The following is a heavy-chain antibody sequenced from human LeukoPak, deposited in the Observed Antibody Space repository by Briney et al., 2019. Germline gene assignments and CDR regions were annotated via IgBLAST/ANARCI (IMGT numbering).Heavy chain of an antibody. CDR2: IWYDGSNK. CDR3: ARDYSCGGDCYTFDY. Sequence: PGGSLRLSCAASGXTFSSYGMHWVRQAPGKGLEWVAVIWYDGSNKYYADSVKGRFTISRDNSKNTLYLQMNSLRAEDTAVYYCARDYSCGGDCYTFDYWGQGTLVTVSS. D-gene: IGHD2-21*02. CDR1: GXTFSSYG. J-gene: IGHJ4*02. V-gene: IGHV3-33*01.